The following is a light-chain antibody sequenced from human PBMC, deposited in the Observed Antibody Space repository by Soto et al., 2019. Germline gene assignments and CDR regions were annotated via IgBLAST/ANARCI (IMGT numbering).Light chain of an antibody. CDR2: GTS. V-gene: IGKV3-20*01. CDR1: QSVTSNY. CDR3: QQYGSSPVT. Sequence: DIVLTQSPATLSLSPGERAALSCRASQSVTSNYLAWYQQKPGQAPSLIIYGTSIKATGISDRFSGSGSGTDFTLTISRLKPEDFAVYVCQQYGSSPVTFGGGTRVE. J-gene: IGKJ4*01.